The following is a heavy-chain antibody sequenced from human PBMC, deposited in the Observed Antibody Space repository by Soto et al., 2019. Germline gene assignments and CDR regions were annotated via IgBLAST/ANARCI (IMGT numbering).Heavy chain of an antibody. D-gene: IGHD6-19*01. CDR3: ARERAVAGFDY. V-gene: IGHV1-8*01. CDR1: GYTFTSYD. CDR2: MNHNSGNT. Sequence: QVQLVQSGAEVKKPGASVKVSCKASGYTFTSYDINWVRQATGQGLEWMGWMNHNSGNTGYAKKFQVRITMTKRTARSTAYMELSSLRSEDTAVYYCARERAVAGFDYWGQGTLVTVSS. J-gene: IGHJ4*02.